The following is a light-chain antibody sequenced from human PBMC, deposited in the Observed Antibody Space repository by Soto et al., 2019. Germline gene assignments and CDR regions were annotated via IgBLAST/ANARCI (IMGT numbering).Light chain of an antibody. Sequence: DLQMTQSPSSVSASVGDRVTITCRASQNIDNWLAWYQQKPGKAPHLLIYSASTLQNGVPSRFRGRVSGTDFTLTISSLQPEDFATYYCQQCNSFPITFGQGTRLEI. J-gene: IGKJ5*01. CDR1: QNIDNW. CDR3: QQCNSFPIT. V-gene: IGKV1-12*01. CDR2: SAS.